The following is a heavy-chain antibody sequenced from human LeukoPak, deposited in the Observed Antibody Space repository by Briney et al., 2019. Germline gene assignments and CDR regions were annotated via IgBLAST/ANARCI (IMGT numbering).Heavy chain of an antibody. D-gene: IGHD3-10*01. Sequence: PGGSLRLSCAASGFTFSSYGMSWVRQAPGKGLEWVSSISSSSSYIYYADSVKGRFTISRDNAKNSLYLQMNSLRAEDTAVYYCARARGDYYGSGNDRFDPWGQGTLVTVSS. J-gene: IGHJ5*02. V-gene: IGHV3-21*01. CDR1: GFTFSSYG. CDR3: ARARGDYYGSGNDRFDP. CDR2: ISSSSSYI.